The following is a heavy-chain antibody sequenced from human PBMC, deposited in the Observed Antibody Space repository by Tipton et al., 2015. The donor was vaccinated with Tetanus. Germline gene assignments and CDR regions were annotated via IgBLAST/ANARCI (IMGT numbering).Heavy chain of an antibody. V-gene: IGHV4-39*02. J-gene: IGHJ4*02. D-gene: IGHD5-24*01. CDR2: VYQSGRP. CDR1: GGSISRPDLY. CDR3: ARAPYNSPGKYYFDY. Sequence: TLSLTCSVSGGSISRPDLYWAWIRQPPGKGLEWIGSVYQSGRPNFNPSLKSRVTLTVDTSKNQFSLKLGSVTVADTAVYFCARAPYNSPGKYYFDYWGQGILVTVSS.